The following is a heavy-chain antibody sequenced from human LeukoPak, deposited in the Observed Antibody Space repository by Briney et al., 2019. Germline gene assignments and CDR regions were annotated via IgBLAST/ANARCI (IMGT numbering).Heavy chain of an antibody. J-gene: IGHJ4*02. Sequence: ASVKVSCKTSGYTFNSYGIAWVRQAPGQGLEWMGWISAYNGNTNYAQNLQDRVTMTTDTSTTTAYMELRSLRSDDTAVYYCAKTIVRGVTKYYFDYWGQGTLVTVSS. D-gene: IGHD3-10*01. CDR2: ISAYNGNT. CDR3: AKTIVRGVTKYYFDY. CDR1: GYTFNSYG. V-gene: IGHV1-18*01.